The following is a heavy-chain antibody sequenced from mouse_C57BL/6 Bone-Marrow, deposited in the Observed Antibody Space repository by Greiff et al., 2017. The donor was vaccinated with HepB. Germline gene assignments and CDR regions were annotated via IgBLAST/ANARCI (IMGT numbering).Heavy chain of an antibody. D-gene: IGHD2-3*01. J-gene: IGHJ2*01. V-gene: IGHV1-7*01. CDR3: ARRSLCDGYGTYFDY. Sequence: VMLVESGAELAKPGASVKLSCKASGYTFTSYWMHWVKQRPGQGLEWIGYINPSSGYTKYNQKFKDKATLTADKSSSTAYMPLSSLTYEDSAVYYCARRSLCDGYGTYFDYWGQGTTLTVSS. CDR2: INPSSGYT. CDR1: GYTFTSYW.